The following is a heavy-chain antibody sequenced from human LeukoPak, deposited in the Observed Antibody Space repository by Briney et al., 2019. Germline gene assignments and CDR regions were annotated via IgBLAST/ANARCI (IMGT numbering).Heavy chain of an antibody. CDR2: INSDGSSI. Sequence: GGSLRLSCAASGFTFSSYWMHWVRQAPGKGLVWVSRINSDGSSITYADSVKGRFTISRDNAKNSLYLQMNSLRAEDTAVYYCASYSYGDMDYWGQGTLVTVSS. CDR3: ASYSYGDMDY. CDR1: GFTFSSYW. J-gene: IGHJ4*02. D-gene: IGHD5-18*01. V-gene: IGHV3-74*01.